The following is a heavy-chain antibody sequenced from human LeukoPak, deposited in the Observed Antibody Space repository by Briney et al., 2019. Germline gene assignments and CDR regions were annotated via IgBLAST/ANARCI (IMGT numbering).Heavy chain of an antibody. CDR2: IHQSGSH. Sequence: SETLSLTCCVSGFPIRSGHFWGWIRQPPGKGLEWIANIHQSGSHYFHPSLRRRVIVSVDTYKSQISLKLSSVTAADTAIYYCARVVIVVVTEENDAFDIWGQGTMVIVSS. D-gene: IGHD2-21*02. CDR1: GFPIRSGHF. J-gene: IGHJ3*02. V-gene: IGHV4-38-2*01. CDR3: ARVVIVVVTEENDAFDI.